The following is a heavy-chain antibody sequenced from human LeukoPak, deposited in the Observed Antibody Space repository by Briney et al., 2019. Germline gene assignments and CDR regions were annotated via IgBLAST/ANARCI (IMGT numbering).Heavy chain of an antibody. D-gene: IGHD3-10*01. CDR2: IYHSGKH. CDR1: GYSISSGYY. CDR3: ARTTMGRGTYYMDV. J-gene: IGHJ6*03. Sequence: SETLSLTCTVSGYSISSGYYWGWIRQPPGKGLEWIGSIYHSGKHYYNPSLSSRVTISIDTSKNQFSLKLSSVTAADTAVYYCARTTMGRGTYYMDVWGKGTTVTISS. V-gene: IGHV4-38-2*02.